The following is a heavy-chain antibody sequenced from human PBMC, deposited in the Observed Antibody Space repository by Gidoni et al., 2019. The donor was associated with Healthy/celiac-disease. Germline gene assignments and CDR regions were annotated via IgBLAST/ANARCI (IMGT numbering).Heavy chain of an antibody. CDR1: GFTCSSSD. CDR3: ARASSRGVFDY. D-gene: IGHD6-13*01. J-gene: IGHJ4*02. CDR2: IGPAVDT. V-gene: IGHV3-13*01. Sequence: VQLVESGGGLVQHGGSLRLAGAASGFTCSSSDMHWVSQATGTVLEWVSAIGPAVDTYYPGSVKCRFTISRENAKNSLYLQMNSLRAGDTAVYYCARASSRGVFDYWGQGTLVTVSS.